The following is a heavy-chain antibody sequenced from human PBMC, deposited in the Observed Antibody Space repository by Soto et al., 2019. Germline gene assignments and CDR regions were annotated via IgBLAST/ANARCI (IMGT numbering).Heavy chain of an antibody. CDR1: GGSVTSGGYY. Sequence: QVQLQESGPGLIWPSQTLSITCTVSGGSVTSGGYYWNWIRQHPGKGLEWIGYIYDSETIYYNPSLESRLSISLDTSKNQFSLKVRSVTPADTAVYYCARDNFGSLVHDPFDLWGQGTMVNVSS. CDR2: IYDSETI. D-gene: IGHD3-3*01. CDR3: ARDNFGSLVHDPFDL. J-gene: IGHJ3*01. V-gene: IGHV4-31*03.